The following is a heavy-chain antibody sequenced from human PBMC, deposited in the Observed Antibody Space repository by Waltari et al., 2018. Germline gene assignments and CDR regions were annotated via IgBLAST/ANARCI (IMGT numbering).Heavy chain of an antibody. CDR1: GRSISSGGYS. D-gene: IGHD3-10*01. CDR3: AGGEGFGEFPLFDY. J-gene: IGHJ4*02. Sequence: QLPLQESCSGLVKPSQPLSLTSPVPGRSISSGGYSWSWIRPPPGKGLEWIGYIYHSGSTYYNPSLKSRVTISVDRSKNQFSLKLSSVTAADTAVYYCAGGEGFGEFPLFDYWGQGTLVTVSS. CDR2: IYHSGST. V-gene: IGHV4-30-2*01.